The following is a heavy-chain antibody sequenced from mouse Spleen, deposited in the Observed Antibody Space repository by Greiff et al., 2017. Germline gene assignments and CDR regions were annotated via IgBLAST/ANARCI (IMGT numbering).Heavy chain of an antibody. V-gene: IGHV1-82*01. D-gene: IGHD1-1*01. Sequence: QVQLQQYGPELVKPGASVKISCKASGYAFSSSWMNWVKQRPGKGLEWIGRIYPGDGDTNYNGKFKGKATLTADKSSSTAYMQLSSLTSEDSAVYFCARNYYGSSYGFAYRGQGTLVTVSA. CDR2: IYPGDGDT. CDR3: ARNYYGSSYGFAY. J-gene: IGHJ3*01. CDR1: GYAFSSSW.